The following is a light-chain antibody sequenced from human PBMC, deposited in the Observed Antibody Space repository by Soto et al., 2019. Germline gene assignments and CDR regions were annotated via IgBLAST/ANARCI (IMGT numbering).Light chain of an antibody. CDR2: EVS. J-gene: IGLJ7*01. CDR1: SSDVGSYNL. Sequence: QSVLTQPASVSGSPGQSITISCTGTSSDVGSYNLASWYQQHPGKAPKLMIYEVSKRPSGVSNRFFAFKSGNTASLTISGLQAEDEADYYCCSYAGSSTYAVFGGGTQLTVL. CDR3: CSYAGSSTYAV. V-gene: IGLV2-23*02.